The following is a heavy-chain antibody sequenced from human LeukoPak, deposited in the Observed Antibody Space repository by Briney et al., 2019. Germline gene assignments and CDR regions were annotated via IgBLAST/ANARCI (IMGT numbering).Heavy chain of an antibody. J-gene: IGHJ3*02. Sequence: PSETLSLTCTVSGGSISSGSYYWSWIRQPAGKGLEWIGRIYTSGSTNYNPSLKSRVTISVDTSKNQFSLKLSSVTAADTAAYYCARERDGYNWAYDAFDIWGQGTMVTVSS. CDR1: GGSISSGSYY. CDR3: ARERDGYNWAYDAFDI. V-gene: IGHV4-61*02. CDR2: IYTSGST. D-gene: IGHD5-24*01.